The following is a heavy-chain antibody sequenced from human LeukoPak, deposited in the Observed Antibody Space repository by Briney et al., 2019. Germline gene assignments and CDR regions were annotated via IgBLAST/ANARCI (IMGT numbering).Heavy chain of an antibody. J-gene: IGHJ4*02. CDR1: GGPTTNYF. CDR3: ARDIRLVGATLYFDF. Sequence: TSETLSLTCTVSGGPTTNYFWSWIRQTPDKELEWIVNMHSSGSTYYNPSLKSRVIMSIDTSNNQFSLKLTSVTAADTAVYYCARDIRLVGATLYFDFWGQGALVTVSA. CDR2: MHSSGST. V-gene: IGHV4-59*01. D-gene: IGHD1-26*01.